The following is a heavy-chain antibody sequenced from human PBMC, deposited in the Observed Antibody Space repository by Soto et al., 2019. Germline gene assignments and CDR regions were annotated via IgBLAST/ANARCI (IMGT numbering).Heavy chain of an antibody. V-gene: IGHV3-23*01. Sequence: EVQVLDSGGGLVQPGGSQRLSCEASGFTFSNYAMSWVRQAPGKGLEWVSTISATGSTLYADSVKGLFTISRDNSKNTVYLQMNFLRAEDTAVYYCAKVSNKWAVAQRGYFDYWGQGTLVTLSS. CDR1: GFTFSNYA. J-gene: IGHJ4*02. D-gene: IGHD6-19*01. CDR3: AKVSNKWAVAQRGYFDY. CDR2: ISATGST.